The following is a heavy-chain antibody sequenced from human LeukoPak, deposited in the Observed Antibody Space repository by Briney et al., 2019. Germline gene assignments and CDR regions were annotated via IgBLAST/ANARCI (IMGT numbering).Heavy chain of an antibody. V-gene: IGHV4-34*01. Sequence: PSETLSLTCSVYGGSFSGYYWSWIRQPPGKGLEWIGEINHSGSTNYNPSLKSRVTISVDTSKNQFSLKLSSVTAADTAVYYCQASGYYYGSGSYSDDAFDIWGQGTMVTVSS. J-gene: IGHJ3*02. CDR3: QASGYYYGSGSYSDDAFDI. CDR2: INHSGST. CDR1: GGSFSGYY. D-gene: IGHD3-10*01.